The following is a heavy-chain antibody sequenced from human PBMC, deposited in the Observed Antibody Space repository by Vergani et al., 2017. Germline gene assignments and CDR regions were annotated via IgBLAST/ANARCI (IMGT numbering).Heavy chain of an antibody. J-gene: IGHJ6*02. CDR3: ARAAAATYEGRYYYYYGMDV. CDR2: ISSSGSTI. V-gene: IGHV3-48*03. Sequence: EVQLVESGGGLVQPGGSLRLSCAASGFTFSSYEMNWVRQAPGKGLEWVSYISSSGSTIYYADSVKGRFTISRDNAKTSLYLQMNSLRAEDTAVYYCARAAAATYEGRYYYYYGMDVWGQGP. CDR1: GFTFSSYE. D-gene: IGHD6-13*01.